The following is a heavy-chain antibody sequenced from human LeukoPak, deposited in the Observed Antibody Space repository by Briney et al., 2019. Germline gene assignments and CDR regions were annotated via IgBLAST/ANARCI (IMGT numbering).Heavy chain of an antibody. CDR1: GYTFTSYD. CDR2: TNPNSGNT. Sequence: ASVRVSCKASGYTFTSYDINWVRQATGQGLEWMGWTNPNSGNTGYAQKFQGRVTMTRSTSISTAYMELSSLRSEDTAVYYCARGQSITMVRGLKITYFDYWGQGTLVTVSS. V-gene: IGHV1-8*01. CDR3: ARGQSITMVRGLKITYFDY. D-gene: IGHD3-10*01. J-gene: IGHJ4*02.